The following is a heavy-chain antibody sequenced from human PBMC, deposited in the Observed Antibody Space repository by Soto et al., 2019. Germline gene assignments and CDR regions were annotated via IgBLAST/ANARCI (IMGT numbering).Heavy chain of an antibody. CDR1: GYTFTSYG. CDR2: ISAYNGNT. D-gene: IGHD1-7*01. J-gene: IGHJ4*02. CDR3: ARLNWNYVYFDY. V-gene: IGHV1-18*01. Sequence: GSVKVSCKASGYTFTSYGISWVRQAPGQGLEWMGWISAYNGNTNYAQKLQGRVTMTTDTSTSTAYMELRSLRSDDTAVYYCARLNWNYVYFDYWGQGTLVTVSS.